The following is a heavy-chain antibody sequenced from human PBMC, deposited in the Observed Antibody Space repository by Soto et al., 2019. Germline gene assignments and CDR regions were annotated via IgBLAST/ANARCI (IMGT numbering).Heavy chain of an antibody. CDR2: ISAYNGNT. CDR1: GYTFTSYA. D-gene: IGHD3-10*01. CDR3: ARSGPPAGY. J-gene: IGHJ4*02. Sequence: QVQLVQSGAEVKKPGASVKVSCKASGYTFTSYAISWVRQAPGQGLEWMGWISAYNGNTNYAQKLQGRVTMITNTSPTPACMELRSLRSDDPAVSYCARSGPPAGYWGQGPLVTVSS. V-gene: IGHV1-18*01.